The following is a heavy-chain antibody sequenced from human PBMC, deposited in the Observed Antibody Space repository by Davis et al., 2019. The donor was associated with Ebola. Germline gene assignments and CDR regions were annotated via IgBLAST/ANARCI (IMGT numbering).Heavy chain of an antibody. V-gene: IGHV1-2*06. Sequence: ASVKVSCKASGYTFTGYYMHWVRQAPGQGLEWMGRINPNSGGTNYAQKFQGRVTLTTDPSTSTAYMELRNLRSDGTAVYNCARDMKWEIGGWFDPRGQGTLVTVSS. CDR1: GYTFTGYY. CDR3: ARDMKWEIGGWFDP. CDR2: INPNSGGT. J-gene: IGHJ5*02. D-gene: IGHD1-26*01.